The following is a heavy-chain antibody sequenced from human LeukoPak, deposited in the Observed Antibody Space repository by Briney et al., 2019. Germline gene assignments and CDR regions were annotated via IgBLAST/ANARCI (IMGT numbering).Heavy chain of an antibody. V-gene: IGHV3-21*01. J-gene: IGHJ4*02. Sequence: GGSLRLSCAASGFIFSDYGMNWVRQAPGKGLEWVSSISSSSDYRYYADSVKGRFTISRDNAKNTLYLQVNNLRAEDTAVYYCARGPSSNWSGLDFWGQGTLLTVSS. CDR3: ARGPSSNWSGLDF. CDR2: ISSSSDYR. D-gene: IGHD6-13*01. CDR1: GFIFSDYG.